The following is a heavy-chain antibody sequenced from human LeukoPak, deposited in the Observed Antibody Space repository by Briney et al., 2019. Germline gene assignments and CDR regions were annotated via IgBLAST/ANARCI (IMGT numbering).Heavy chain of an antibody. Sequence: SETLSLTCAVYGGSFSGYYWSWIRQPPGKGLECIGYIYNSGSTNYNPSLKSRVSISVDTSKNQFSLKLSSVTAADTAVYYCARSAIDAFDIWGQGTMVTVSS. V-gene: IGHV4-59*08. CDR3: ARSAIDAFDI. D-gene: IGHD6-25*01. J-gene: IGHJ3*02. CDR2: IYNSGST. CDR1: GGSFSGYY.